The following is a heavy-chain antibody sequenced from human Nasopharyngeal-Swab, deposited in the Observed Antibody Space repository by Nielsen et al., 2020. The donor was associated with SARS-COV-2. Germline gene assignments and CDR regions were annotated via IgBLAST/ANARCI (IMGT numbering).Heavy chain of an antibody. D-gene: IGHD3-16*01. CDR1: GFTFDDYA. CDR3: AKDKAMGPYYYYGMDV. J-gene: IGHJ6*02. CDR2: ISWNSGSI. V-gene: IGHV3-9*01. Sequence: GGSLRLSCAASGFTFDDYAMHWVRQAPGKGLEWVSGISWNSGSIGYADSVKSRFTISRDNAKNSLYLQMNSLRAEDTALYYCAKDKAMGPYYYYGMDVWGQGTTVTVSS.